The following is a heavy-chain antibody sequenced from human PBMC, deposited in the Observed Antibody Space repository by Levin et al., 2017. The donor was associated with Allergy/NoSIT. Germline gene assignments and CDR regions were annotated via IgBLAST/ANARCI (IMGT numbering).Heavy chain of an antibody. D-gene: IGHD2-8*02. CDR3: ARGGWTGGVCCSYDAFDI. CDR2: IWYDGSNK. V-gene: IGHV3-33*01. J-gene: IGHJ3*02. CDR1: GFTFSSYG. Sequence: GESLKISCAASGFTFSSYGMHWARQAPGKGLEWVAVIWYDGSNKYYADSVKGRFTISRDNSKNTLYLQMNSLRAEDTAVYYCARGGWTGGVCCSYDAFDIWGQGTMVTVSS.